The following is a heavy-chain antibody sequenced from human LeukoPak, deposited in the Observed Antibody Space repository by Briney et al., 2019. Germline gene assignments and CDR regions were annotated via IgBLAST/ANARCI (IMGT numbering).Heavy chain of an antibody. J-gene: IGHJ6*02. CDR1: GGSISSYY. D-gene: IGHD1-7*01. Sequence: LETLSLTCTVSGGSISSYYWSWIRQPPGKGLEWIGYIYYSGSTNYNPSLKSRVTISVDTSKNQFSLKLSSVTAADTAVYYCARDNWNYGSSMDVWGQGTTVTVSS. CDR2: IYYSGST. CDR3: ARDNWNYGSSMDV. V-gene: IGHV4-59*01.